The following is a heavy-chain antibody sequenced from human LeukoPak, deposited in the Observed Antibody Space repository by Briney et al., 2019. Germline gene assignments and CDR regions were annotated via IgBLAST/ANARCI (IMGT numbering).Heavy chain of an antibody. D-gene: IGHD2-21*02. J-gene: IGHJ4*02. CDR3: ARVTLESVYCGADCYLS. V-gene: IGHV1-18*01. Sequence: ASVKVSCKAPGYTFTHYGFSWVRQARGQGLEWMGWISAYNGHTIYAQNHQDRVTLTTDTPTTTAYMELRSLRSDDTAVYYCARVTLESVYCGADCYLSWGQGTLVTVSS. CDR1: GYTFTHYG. CDR2: ISAYNGHT.